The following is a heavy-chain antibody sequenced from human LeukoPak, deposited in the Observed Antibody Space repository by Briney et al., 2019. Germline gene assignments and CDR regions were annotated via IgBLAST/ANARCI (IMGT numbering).Heavy chain of an antibody. D-gene: IGHD2-21*01. CDR3: TRGGGGSFPHC. J-gene: IGHJ4*02. CDR2: IYSGGST. Sequence: PGGSLRLSCAASGFTVSSNFLSWVRQPPGKGLEWVSDIYSGGSTYYADSVKGRFTISRDNSKNTLYLQMNSLRAEYTAVYYCTRGGGGSFPHCWGQGTLVTVS. CDR1: GFTVSSNF. V-gene: IGHV3-53*01.